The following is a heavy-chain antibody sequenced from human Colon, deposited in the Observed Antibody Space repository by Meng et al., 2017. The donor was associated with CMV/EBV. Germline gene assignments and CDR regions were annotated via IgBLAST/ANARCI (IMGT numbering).Heavy chain of an antibody. V-gene: IGHV1-18*01. CDR2: ISTYNGNT. CDR1: SYTFTSYG. D-gene: IGHD5-24*01. Sequence: VPCKAASYTFTSYGVTWVRQASGQGLEWLGWISTYNGNTHYAQKFEGRVTMTTDTARSTVYMDLRSLTSDDTAVYYCARGEGYYDRWGQGTLVTVSS. J-gene: IGHJ5*02. CDR3: ARGEGYYDR.